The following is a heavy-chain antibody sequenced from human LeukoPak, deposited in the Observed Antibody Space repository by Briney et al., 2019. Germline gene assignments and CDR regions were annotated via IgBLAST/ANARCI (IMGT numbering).Heavy chain of an antibody. CDR2: ISGSGGST. CDR1: GFTFSSYA. D-gene: IGHD2-2*01. J-gene: IGHJ3*02. Sequence: GGSVRLSCAASGFTFSSYAMSWVRQAPGKGLEWVSAISGSGGSTYYADSVKGRFTISRDNSKNTLYLQMNSLRAEDTAVYYCAKSMENIVVVPAAMPGGAFDIWGQGTMVTVSS. CDR3: AKSMENIVVVPAAMPGGAFDI. V-gene: IGHV3-23*01.